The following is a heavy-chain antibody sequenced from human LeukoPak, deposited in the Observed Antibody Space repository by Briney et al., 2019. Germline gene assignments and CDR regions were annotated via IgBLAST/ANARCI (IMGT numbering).Heavy chain of an antibody. CDR1: GFTFSSYA. CDR3: AKDMIYGSGSYYNPIFDY. V-gene: IGHV3-23*01. J-gene: IGHJ4*02. Sequence: PGGSLRLSCAASGFTFSSYAMSWVRQAPGKGLEWVSAISGSGGSTYYADSVKGRFTISRDNSKNTLYLQMNSLRAEDTAVYYCAKDMIYGSGSYYNPIFDYWGQGTLATVSS. D-gene: IGHD3-10*01. CDR2: ISGSGGST.